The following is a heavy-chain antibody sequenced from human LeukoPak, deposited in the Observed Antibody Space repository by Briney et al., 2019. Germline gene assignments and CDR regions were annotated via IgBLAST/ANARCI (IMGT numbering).Heavy chain of an antibody. CDR3: ARGIHLRRDGYNFDY. CDR1: GGSVSSGSYY. Sequence: SETLSLTCTVSGGSVSSGSYYWSWIRQPPGKGLEWIGYIYYSGSTNYNPSLKSRVTISVDTSKNQFSLKLSSVTAADTAVYYCARGIHLRRDGYNFDYWGQGTLVTVSS. J-gene: IGHJ4*02. CDR2: IYYSGST. D-gene: IGHD5-24*01. V-gene: IGHV4-61*01.